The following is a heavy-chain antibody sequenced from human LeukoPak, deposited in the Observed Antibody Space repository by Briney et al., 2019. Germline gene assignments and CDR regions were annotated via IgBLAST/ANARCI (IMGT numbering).Heavy chain of an antibody. CDR1: GFTFSSYA. CDR3: AKDLSRVTPYYFDY. CDR2: IRYDGSNK. V-gene: IGHV3-30*02. D-gene: IGHD4-23*01. J-gene: IGHJ4*02. Sequence: GGSLRLSCAAPGFTFSSYAMHWVPQAPGKGLEWVAFIRYDGSNKYYADSVKGRFTISRDNSKNTLYLQMNSLRAEDTAVYYCAKDLSRVTPYYFDYWGQGTLVTVSS.